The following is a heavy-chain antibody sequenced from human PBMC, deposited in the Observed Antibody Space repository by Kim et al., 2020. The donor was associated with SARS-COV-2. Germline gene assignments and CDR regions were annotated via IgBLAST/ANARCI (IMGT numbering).Heavy chain of an antibody. CDR1: GFTFSSYA. D-gene: IGHD3-22*01. Sequence: GGSLRLSCAASGFTFSSYAMHWVRQAPGKGLEWVAVISYDGSNKYYADSVKGRFTISRDNSKNTLYLQMNSLRAEDTAVYYCARDPSYYYDSSGYKFDY. CDR2: ISYDGSNK. CDR3: ARDPSYYYDSSGYKFDY. V-gene: IGHV3-30*04. J-gene: IGHJ4*01.